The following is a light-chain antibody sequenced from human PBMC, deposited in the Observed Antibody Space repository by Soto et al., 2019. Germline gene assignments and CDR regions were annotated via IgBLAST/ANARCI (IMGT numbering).Light chain of an antibody. V-gene: IGKV3-20*01. CDR1: QSVASNH. CDR3: HHYGRSPIFT. Sequence: EVVLTQSPGTLSLSAGERATLSCRASQSVASNHLAWYQQKPGQAPRLLIYAASTRAAGIPDRFSGSGSGTDFTLTISRLEPEEFGVFFCHHYGRSPIFTFGPGTTVDMK. CDR2: AAS. J-gene: IGKJ3*01.